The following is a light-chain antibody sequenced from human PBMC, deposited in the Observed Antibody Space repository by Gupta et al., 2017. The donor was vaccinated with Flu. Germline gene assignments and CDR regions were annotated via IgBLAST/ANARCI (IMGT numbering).Light chain of an antibody. Sequence: QSVLTQPPSASGTPGQRARMSFSAGSSNIATNGVDWYQQFPGTAPKLVMYSTNQRPSGVPDRFSGSAFGSSASLAISGLQFEDEADYYCAVWDDSLSAWVFGGGTKLTVL. V-gene: IGLV1-44*01. CDR2: STN. J-gene: IGLJ3*02. CDR3: AVWDDSLSAWV. CDR1: SSNIATNG.